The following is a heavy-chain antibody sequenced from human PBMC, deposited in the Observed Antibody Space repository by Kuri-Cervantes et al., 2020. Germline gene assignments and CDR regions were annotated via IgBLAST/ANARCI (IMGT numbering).Heavy chain of an antibody. Sequence: ESLKISCTVSGGSISSSSYYWGWIRQPPGKGLEWIGSIYYSGSTYYNPSLKSRVTISVDTSKNQFSLKLSSVTAADTAVYYCARQRSPNYYGSGSYYTNPPNYWGQGTLVTVSS. D-gene: IGHD3-10*01. J-gene: IGHJ4*02. CDR3: ARQRSPNYYGSGSYYTNPPNY. V-gene: IGHV4-39*01. CDR1: GGSISSSSYY. CDR2: IYYSGST.